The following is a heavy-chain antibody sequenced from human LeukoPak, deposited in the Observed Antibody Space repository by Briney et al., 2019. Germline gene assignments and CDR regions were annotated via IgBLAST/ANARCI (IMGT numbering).Heavy chain of an antibody. CDR3: ARDLGYCSSTSCYLRPFYYFDY. J-gene: IGHJ4*02. D-gene: IGHD2-2*01. CDR1: GFTFSSYE. Sequence: GGSLRLSCAASGFTFSSYEMNWVRQAPGKGLEWVSDISSSGSSIYYADSVKGRFTISRDNAKNSLYLQMNSLRAEDTAVYYCARDLGYCSSTSCYLRPFYYFDYWGQGPLVTVSS. CDR2: ISSSGSSI. V-gene: IGHV3-48*03.